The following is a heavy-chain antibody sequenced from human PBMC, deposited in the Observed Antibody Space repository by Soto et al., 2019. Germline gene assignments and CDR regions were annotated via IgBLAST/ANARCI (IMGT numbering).Heavy chain of an antibody. CDR3: ANYYDSSGYYFRYFDY. D-gene: IGHD3-22*01. Sequence: VGSLRLSCAASGFTFSSYAMSWVRQAPGKGLEWVSAISGSGGSTYYADSVKGRFTISRDNSKNTLYLQMNSLRAEDTAVYYCANYYDSSGYYFRYFDYWGQGTLVTVSS. CDR2: ISGSGGST. CDR1: GFTFSSYA. V-gene: IGHV3-23*01. J-gene: IGHJ4*02.